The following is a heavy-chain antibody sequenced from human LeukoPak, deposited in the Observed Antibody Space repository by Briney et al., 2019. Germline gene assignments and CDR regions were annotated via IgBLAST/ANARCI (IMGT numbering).Heavy chain of an antibody. CDR2: ISGSGGST. Sequence: GGSLRLSCAASGFTFSSYAMSWVRQAPGKGLEWVSAISGSGGSTYYADSVKGRFTISRDNSKNTLYLQMNSLRAEDTAVYYCAKVGCSGGSCYSLLYFDDWGQGTLVTVSS. CDR1: GFTFSSYA. V-gene: IGHV3-23*01. D-gene: IGHD2-15*01. CDR3: AKVGCSGGSCYSLLYFDD. J-gene: IGHJ4*02.